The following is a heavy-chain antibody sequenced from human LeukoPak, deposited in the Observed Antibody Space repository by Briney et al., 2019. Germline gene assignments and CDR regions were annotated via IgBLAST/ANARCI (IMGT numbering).Heavy chain of an antibody. J-gene: IGHJ5*02. CDR1: GDSISTYY. CDR3: AKTGRPNNSGWYRWFDP. CDR2: ICNSGGT. Sequence: KSSETLSLTCTVSGDSISTYYWSWIRQPPGKGLEWIGCICNSGGTNYNPSLKSLVTISVDTSKNQFSLNLSSVTAADTAVYYCAKTGRPNNSGWYRWFDPWGQGTLVTVSS. V-gene: IGHV4-4*09. D-gene: IGHD6-19*01.